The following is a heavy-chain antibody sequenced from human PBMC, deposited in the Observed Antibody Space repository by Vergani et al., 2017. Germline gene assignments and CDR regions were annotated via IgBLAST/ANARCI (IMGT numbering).Heavy chain of an antibody. CDR2: IIPIFGTA. CDR1: GGTFSGYA. CDR3: ARDRRAGTRPYYYYYGMDV. D-gene: IGHD6-19*01. J-gene: IGHJ6*02. Sequence: QVQLVQSGAEVKKPGSSVKVSCKASGGTFSGYAISWVRQAPGQGLEWMGRIIPIFGTANYAQKFQGRVTITADESTSTAYMELSSLRSEDTAVYYCARDRRAGTRPYYYYYGMDVWGQGTTVTVSS. V-gene: IGHV1-69*13.